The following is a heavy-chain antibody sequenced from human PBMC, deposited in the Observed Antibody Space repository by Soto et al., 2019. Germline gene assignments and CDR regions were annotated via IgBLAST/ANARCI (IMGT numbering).Heavy chain of an antibody. CDR1: GFTFSSYA. D-gene: IGHD5-18*01. CDR3: AKDLTIRDTAMAKGGDY. CDR2: ISGSGGST. Sequence: EVQLLESGGGLVQPGGSLRLSCAASGFTFSSYAMSWVRQAPGKGLEWVSAISGSGGSTYYADSVKGRFTISRDNSKNTLYLQMNSLRAEDTAVYYCAKDLTIRDTAMAKGGDYWGQGTLVTVSS. V-gene: IGHV3-23*01. J-gene: IGHJ4*02.